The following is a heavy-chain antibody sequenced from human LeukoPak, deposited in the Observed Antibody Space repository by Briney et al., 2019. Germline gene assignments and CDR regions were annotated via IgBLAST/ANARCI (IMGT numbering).Heavy chain of an antibody. CDR1: GGSISSSNYY. V-gene: IGHV4-39*01. Sequence: NPSETLSLTCTVSGGSISSSNYYWGWIGQSPGKGLEWIGSLYYGGNTYYNPSLKSRVTISVDTSNNQFSLRLTSVTAADTAVYYCATIQLWFAGTPNWGQGTLVIVSS. CDR2: LYYGGNT. D-gene: IGHD5-18*01. J-gene: IGHJ4*02. CDR3: ATIQLWFAGTPN.